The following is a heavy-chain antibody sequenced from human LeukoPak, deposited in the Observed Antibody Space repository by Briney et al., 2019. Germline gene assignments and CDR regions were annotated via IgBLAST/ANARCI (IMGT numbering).Heavy chain of an antibody. CDR3: AKDYYYDSSMASGFDY. CDR1: GFTFSSYG. Sequence: GGSLRLSCAASGFTFSSYGMHWVRQAPGKGLEWVAVISYDGSNKYYADSVKGRFTISRDNSKNTLYLQMNSLRAEDTAVYYCAKDYYYDSSMASGFDYWGQGTLVTVSS. D-gene: IGHD3-22*01. J-gene: IGHJ4*02. CDR2: ISYDGSNK. V-gene: IGHV3-30*18.